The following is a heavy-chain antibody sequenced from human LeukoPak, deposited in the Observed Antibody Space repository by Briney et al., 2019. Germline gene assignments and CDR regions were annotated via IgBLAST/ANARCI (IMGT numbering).Heavy chain of an antibody. D-gene: IGHD5-24*01. J-gene: IGHJ6*03. V-gene: IGHV4-59*11. CDR1: GGSISSHY. Sequence: PSETLSLTCTVSGGSISSHYWSWIRQPPGKGLEWIGYIYYSGSTNYNPSLKSRVTISVDTSKNQFSLKLSSVTAADTAVYYCAREADGYRNYYYMDVWGKGTTVTVSS. CDR3: AREADGYRNYYYMDV. CDR2: IYYSGST.